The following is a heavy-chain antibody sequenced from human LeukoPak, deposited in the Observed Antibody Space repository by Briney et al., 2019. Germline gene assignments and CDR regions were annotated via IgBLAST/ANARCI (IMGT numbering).Heavy chain of an antibody. V-gene: IGHV4-59*01. D-gene: IGHD3-16*01. CDR3: ARFDGNFLCWGFDY. Sequence: SETLSLTCTVSGGSITNYYWSWIRQPPGKGLEWIGNIYYSGSTNYNPSLKSRVTISVDTSKNHFSLKLSSVTAADTAMYYCARFDGNFLCWGFDYWGQGALVTVSS. CDR1: GGSITNYY. CDR2: IYYSGST. J-gene: IGHJ4*02.